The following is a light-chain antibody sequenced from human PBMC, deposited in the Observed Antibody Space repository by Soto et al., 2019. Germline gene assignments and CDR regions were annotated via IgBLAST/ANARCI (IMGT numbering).Light chain of an antibody. V-gene: IGKV3-11*01. CDR1: QSVSNNY. J-gene: IGKJ4*01. CDR2: DAS. CDR3: QQRSNLLT. Sequence: EIVFTQSPGTLSLSPGERATLSCRASQSVSNNYLAWYQQQPGKAPRLLIYDASNRATGIPARLSGSGSGTDFTLTISSLEPEDSAVYYCQQRSNLLTFGGGTKVDIK.